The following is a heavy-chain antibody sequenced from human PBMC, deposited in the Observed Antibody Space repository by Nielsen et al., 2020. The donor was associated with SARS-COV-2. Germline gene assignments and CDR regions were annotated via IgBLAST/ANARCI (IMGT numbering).Heavy chain of an antibody. CDR3: ARGRSWNYLDY. CDR1: GYTFTSYG. J-gene: IGHJ4*02. Sequence: ASVKVSCKASGYTFTSYGIGWVRQAPGQGLEWMGWISAYNGNTNYAQKFQGRVTITADESTSTAYMELSSLRSEDTAVYYCARGRSWNYLDYWGQGTLVTVSS. CDR2: ISAYNGNT. D-gene: IGHD1-26*01. V-gene: IGHV1-18*01.